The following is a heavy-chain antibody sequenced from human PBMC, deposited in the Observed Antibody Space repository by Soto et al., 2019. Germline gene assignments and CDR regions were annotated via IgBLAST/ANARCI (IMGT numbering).Heavy chain of an antibody. J-gene: IGHJ4*02. V-gene: IGHV1-69*13. D-gene: IGHD2-2*01. Sequence: SVKVSCKASGGTFSSYAISWVRQAPGQGLEWMGGIIPIFGTANYAQKFQGRVTITADESTSTAYMELSSLRSEDTAVYYCARDSPSCGSSSCLFDRWGQGTLVTVSS. CDR2: IIPIFGTA. CDR3: ARDSPSCGSSSCLFDR. CDR1: GGTFSSYA.